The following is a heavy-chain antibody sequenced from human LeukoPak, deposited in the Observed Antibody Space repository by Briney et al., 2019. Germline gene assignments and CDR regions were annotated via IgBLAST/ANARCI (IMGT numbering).Heavy chain of an antibody. CDR1: GGSISSSSYY. V-gene: IGHV4-39*01. Sequence: SETLSLTCTVSGGSISSSSYYWGWIRQPLGKGLEWIGSIYYSGSTYYNPSLKSRVTISVDTSKNQFSLKLSSVTAADTAVYYCAIPRLYSYGYQFDYWGQGTLVTVSS. CDR3: AIPRLYSYGYQFDY. CDR2: IYYSGST. J-gene: IGHJ4*02. D-gene: IGHD5-18*01.